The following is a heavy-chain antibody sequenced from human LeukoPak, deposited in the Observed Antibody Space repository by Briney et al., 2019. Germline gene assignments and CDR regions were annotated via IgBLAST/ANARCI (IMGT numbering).Heavy chain of an antibody. CDR3: TRDAESRYYDSSGYPY. V-gene: IGHV3-49*04. CDR2: IRSKSYGGTA. Sequence: SLRLSCIASGFTLGDYAMSWVRQAPGKGLEWVGFIRSKSYGGTADYAASVKGRFSISRDESKSIAYLQMNSLKTEDTAVYYCTRDAESRYYDSSGYPYWGQGTLVTVSS. J-gene: IGHJ4*02. CDR1: GFTLGDYA. D-gene: IGHD3-22*01.